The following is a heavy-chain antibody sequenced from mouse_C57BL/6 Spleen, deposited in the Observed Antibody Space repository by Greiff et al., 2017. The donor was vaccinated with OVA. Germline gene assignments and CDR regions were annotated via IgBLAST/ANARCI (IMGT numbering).Heavy chain of an antibody. V-gene: IGHV1-69*01. CDR2: IDPSDSYT. Sequence: VQLKQPGAELVMPGASVKLSCKASGYTFTSYWMHWVKQRPGQGLEWIGEIDPSDSYTNYNQKFKGKSTLTVAKSSSTAYMQLSSLTSEDAAVYYCARRAPYDYGAMDYWGQGTSVTVSS. CDR1: GYTFTSYW. CDR3: ARRAPYDYGAMDY. D-gene: IGHD2-4*01. J-gene: IGHJ4*01.